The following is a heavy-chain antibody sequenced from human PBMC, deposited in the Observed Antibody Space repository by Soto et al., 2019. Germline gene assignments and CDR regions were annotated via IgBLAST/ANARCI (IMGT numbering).Heavy chain of an antibody. V-gene: IGHV3-30-3*01. CDR3: ARDTSPRCVTPPYCYYYGMDV. CDR1: GFTFSSYA. CDR2: ISYDGSNK. D-gene: IGHD2-21*02. J-gene: IGHJ6*02. Sequence: GGSLRLSCAASGFTFSSYAMHWVRQAPGKGLEWVAVISYDGSNKYYADSVKGRFTISRDNSKNTLYLQMNSLRAEDTAVYYCARDTSPRCVTPPYCYYYGMDVWGQGTTVTVSS.